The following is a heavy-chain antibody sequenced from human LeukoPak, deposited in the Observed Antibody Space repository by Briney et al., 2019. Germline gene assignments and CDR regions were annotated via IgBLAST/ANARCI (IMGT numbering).Heavy chain of an antibody. CDR2: INPNSGDT. J-gene: IGHJ3*02. CDR3: ARRCSGGSCSGAFDI. V-gene: IGHV1-2*02. CDR1: GYTFTGHY. D-gene: IGHD2-15*01. Sequence: ASVKVSCKASGYTFTGHYMHWVRQAPGQGLEWMAWINPNSGDTNYAEKFKGSVTMTRDKSISTVYMELSSLRSDDTAVYYCARRCSGGSCSGAFDIWGQGTMVTVSS.